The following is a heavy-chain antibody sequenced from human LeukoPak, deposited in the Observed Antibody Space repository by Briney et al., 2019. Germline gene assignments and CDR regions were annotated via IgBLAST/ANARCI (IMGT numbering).Heavy chain of an antibody. CDR3: AKDRRITMIVVAPGPSDY. Sequence: GRSLRLSCAASGFTFSSYAMSWVRQAAGKGLECVSAISGSGGSTYYANSVKGRFTISRDNSKNTVYLQMNSLRAEDTAVYYCAKDRRITMIVVAPGPSDYWGQGTLVTVSS. CDR2: ISGSGGST. J-gene: IGHJ4*02. CDR1: GFTFSSYA. V-gene: IGHV3-23*01. D-gene: IGHD3-22*01.